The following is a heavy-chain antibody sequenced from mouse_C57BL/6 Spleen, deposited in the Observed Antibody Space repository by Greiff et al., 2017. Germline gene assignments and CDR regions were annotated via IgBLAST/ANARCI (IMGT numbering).Heavy chain of an antibody. D-gene: IGHD1-1*01. CDR1: GFSLTSYA. V-gene: IGHV2-9-1*01. J-gene: IGHJ4*01. CDR2: IWTGGGT. Sequence: VMLVESGPGLVAPSQSLSITCTVSGFSLTSYAISWVRQPPGKGLEWLGVIWTGGGTNYNSALKSSLSIRKDHSKSQVFLKMNSLQTDDTARYYCARNSRYYYGSSRGDYAMDYWGQGTSVTVSS. CDR3: ARNSRYYYGSSRGDYAMDY.